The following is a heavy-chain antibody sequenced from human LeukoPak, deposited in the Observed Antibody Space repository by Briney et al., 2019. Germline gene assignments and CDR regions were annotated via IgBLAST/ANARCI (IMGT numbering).Heavy chain of an antibody. CDR1: GGTFSSYA. CDR2: IIPILGIA. V-gene: IGHV1-69*04. Sequence: ASVKVSCKASGGTFSSYAISWVRQAPGQGLEWMGRIIPILGIANYAQKFQGSVTITADKSTSTAYMELSSLRSEDTAVYYCATSYSRYSSGYYYLLDYWGQGTLVTVSS. J-gene: IGHJ4*02. D-gene: IGHD3-22*01. CDR3: ATSYSRYSSGYYYLLDY.